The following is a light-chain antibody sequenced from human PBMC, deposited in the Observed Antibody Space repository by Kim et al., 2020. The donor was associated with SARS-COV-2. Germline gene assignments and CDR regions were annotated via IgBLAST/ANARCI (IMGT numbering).Light chain of an antibody. J-gene: IGLJ3*02. CDR2: QDN. CDR3: QTWDNRLV. V-gene: IGLV3-1*01. Sequence: SYELTQPPSVSVSPGQTASITCSGHELGKTYVAWYQQKAGQSPVVVIYQDNKRPSGVPERFSGSNSGNTATLTISGTQSTDEADYFCQTWDNRLVFGGGT. CDR1: ELGKTY.